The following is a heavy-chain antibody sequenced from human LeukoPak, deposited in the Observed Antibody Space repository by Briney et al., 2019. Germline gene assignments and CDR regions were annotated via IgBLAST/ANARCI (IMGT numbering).Heavy chain of an antibody. CDR3: ARGLFGSSWHFDY. D-gene: IGHD6-13*01. J-gene: IGHJ4*02. V-gene: IGHV4-34*01. CDR1: GGSFSGYY. CDR2: INHSGST. Sequence: PSETLSLTCAVYGGSFSGYYWSWLCQPPGKGLEWIGEINHSGSTNYNPSLKSRVTISVDTSKNQFSLKLSSVTAADTAVYYCARGLFGSSWHFDYWGQGTLVTVSS.